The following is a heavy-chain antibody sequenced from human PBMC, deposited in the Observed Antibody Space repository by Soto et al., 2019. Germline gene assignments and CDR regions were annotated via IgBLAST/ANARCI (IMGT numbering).Heavy chain of an antibody. CDR3: ARLSPAAYYYYGMDV. V-gene: IGHV5-51*01. D-gene: IGHD2-2*01. CDR1: GYSFTSYW. Sequence: GESLKISCKGSGYSFTSYWIGWVRQMPGKGLEWMGIIYPGDSDTRYSPSFQGQVTISADKSISTAYLQWSSLKASDTAMYYCARLSPAAYYYYGMDVWGQGTTVTVSS. CDR2: IYPGDSDT. J-gene: IGHJ6*02.